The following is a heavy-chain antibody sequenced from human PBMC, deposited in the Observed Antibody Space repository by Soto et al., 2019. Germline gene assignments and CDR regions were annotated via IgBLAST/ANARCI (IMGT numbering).Heavy chain of an antibody. Sequence: QVQLVQSGAEVKKPGASVQVSCKPSGYTFTTYAIHWLRQAPGQSLEWMAWIHTGNGNTKYSPRFQGRVTITRDTSASTAYMELSSLRSEDTAVYYCAISLRLGESFDYWGQGTLVTVSS. J-gene: IGHJ4*02. CDR1: GYTFTTYA. CDR3: AISLRLGESFDY. V-gene: IGHV1-3*04. CDR2: IHTGNGNT. D-gene: IGHD3-16*01.